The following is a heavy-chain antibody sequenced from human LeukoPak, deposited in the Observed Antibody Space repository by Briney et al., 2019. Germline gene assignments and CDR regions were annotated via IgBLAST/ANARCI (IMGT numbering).Heavy chain of an antibody. J-gene: IGHJ4*02. CDR3: ARLPTDGYYDSSGYLDY. Sequence: PSETLSLTCTVSGGSISGTNYYWTWIRQPPGKGLEWIGTIYYSGSTYYNPSLKSRVTISVDTSKNQFSLKLSSVTAADTAVYYCARLPTDGYYDSSGYLDYWGQGTLVTVSS. CDR2: IYYSGST. D-gene: IGHD3-22*01. V-gene: IGHV4-39*01. CDR1: GGSISGTNYY.